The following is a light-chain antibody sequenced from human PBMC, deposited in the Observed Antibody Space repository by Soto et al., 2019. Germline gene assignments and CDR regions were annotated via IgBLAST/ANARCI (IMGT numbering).Light chain of an antibody. CDR1: QSVSSNY. J-gene: IGKJ1*01. V-gene: IGKV3-20*01. CDR3: QQYDTSPRT. CDR2: GAS. Sequence: EIVLTQSPGTLSLSPGERATLSCRASQSVSSNYLAWYQQKRRQAPRLLISGASSRDTGIPTRFSGSGSGTDFTLTISRLEHEDFAVYYCQQYDTSPRTFGQGTKVEI.